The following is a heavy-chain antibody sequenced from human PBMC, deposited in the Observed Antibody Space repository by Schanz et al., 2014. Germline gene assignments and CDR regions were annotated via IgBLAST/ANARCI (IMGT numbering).Heavy chain of an antibody. CDR3: AKDLYNYGIFDS. J-gene: IGHJ5*01. V-gene: IGHV3-23*01. D-gene: IGHD3-16*01. CDR2: INSDGTTT. Sequence: EVQLLESGGGLVQPGGSLRISCAASGFTFSGYAMSWVRQAPGKGLVWVSHINSDGTTTTYADSVKGRFTISRDNAENTLYLQMNSLRADDTAVYYCAKDLYNYGIFDSWGQGTLVTVSS. CDR1: GFTFSGYA.